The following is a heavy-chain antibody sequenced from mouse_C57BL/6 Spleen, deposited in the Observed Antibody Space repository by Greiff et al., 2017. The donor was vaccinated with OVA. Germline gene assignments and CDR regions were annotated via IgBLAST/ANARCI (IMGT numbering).Heavy chain of an antibody. D-gene: IGHD1-1*01. Sequence: EVHLVESGGGLVKPGGSLKLSCAASGFTFSDYGMHWVRQAPEKGLEWVAYISSGSSTIYYADTVKGRFTISRDNAKNTLFLQMTSLRSEDTAMYDCARAPLYYGDYFDYWGQGTTLTVSS. CDR1: GFTFSDYG. V-gene: IGHV5-17*01. CDR3: ARAPLYYGDYFDY. J-gene: IGHJ2*01. CDR2: ISSGSSTI.